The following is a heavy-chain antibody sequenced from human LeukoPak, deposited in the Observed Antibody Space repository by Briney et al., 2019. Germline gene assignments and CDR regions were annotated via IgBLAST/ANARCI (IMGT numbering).Heavy chain of an antibody. Sequence: ETSETLSLTCAVYGGSFSGYYWSWIRQPPGKGLEWIGEINHSGSTNYNPSLKSRVTISVDTSKNQFSLELSSVTAADTAVYYCARWPAGVRYYYYGMDVWGKGTTVTVSS. CDR3: ARWPAGVRYYYYGMDV. D-gene: IGHD1-14*01. CDR2: INHSGST. J-gene: IGHJ6*04. V-gene: IGHV4-34*01. CDR1: GGSFSGYY.